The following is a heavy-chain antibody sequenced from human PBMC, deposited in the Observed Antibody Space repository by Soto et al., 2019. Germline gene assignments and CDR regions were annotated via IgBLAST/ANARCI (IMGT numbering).Heavy chain of an antibody. D-gene: IGHD4-4*01. CDR2: IYYSGST. J-gene: IGHJ4*02. Sequence: SETLSLTCTVSGGSISSYYWSWIRQPPGKGLEWIGYIYYSGSTNYNPSLKSRVTISVDTSKNQFSMKLSSVTAPDTAVYYCARDAAYSNYYFDYWGQGTLVTVSS. CDR1: GGSISSYY. CDR3: ARDAAYSNYYFDY. V-gene: IGHV4-59*01.